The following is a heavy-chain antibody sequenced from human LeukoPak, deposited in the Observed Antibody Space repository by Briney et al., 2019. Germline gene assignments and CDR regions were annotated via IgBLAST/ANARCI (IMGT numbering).Heavy chain of an antibody. D-gene: IGHD6-13*01. J-gene: IGHJ4*02. V-gene: IGHV4-39*01. CDR2: VYHSGST. CDR1: GGSISSTSYY. CDR3: ARGSQVGYNY. Sequence: SETLSVTCTVSGGSISSTSYYWGWIRQPPGKGLEWIASVYHSGSTYYNPSLQSRVSTSVDTSKNQFSLKLSSVTAADTAVYYCARGSQVGYNYWGQGTLVTVSS.